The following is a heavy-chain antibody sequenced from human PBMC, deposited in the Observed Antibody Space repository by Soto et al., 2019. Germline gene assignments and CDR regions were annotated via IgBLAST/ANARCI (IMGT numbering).Heavy chain of an antibody. D-gene: IGHD2-15*01. CDR1: GFTVSSNY. CDR2: IDSGGST. CDR3: ARYCSGGSCYSRYYYYMDV. V-gene: IGHV3-66*01. J-gene: IGHJ6*03. Sequence: EVQLVESGGNLVQPGGSLRLSCAASGFTVSSNYMSWVRQAPGKGLEWVSVIDSGGSTYYADSVKGRFTISRDKAKNTLYLQMNSLRAEDTAVYYCARYCSGGSCYSRYYYYMDVWGKGTTVTVSS.